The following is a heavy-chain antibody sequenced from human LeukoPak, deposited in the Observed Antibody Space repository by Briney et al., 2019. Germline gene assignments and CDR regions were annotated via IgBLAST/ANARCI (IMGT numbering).Heavy chain of an antibody. D-gene: IGHD6-6*01. Sequence: SETLSLTCTVSGGSISSYYWTWIRQPPGKGLEWIGYIYYSGSTNYNPSLKGRVTISVDTSKNQFSLKLSSVTAADTAVYYCASCDSSSSRTFDYWGQGTLVTVSS. J-gene: IGHJ4*02. V-gene: IGHV4-59*08. CDR1: GGSISSYY. CDR3: ASCDSSSSRTFDY. CDR2: IYYSGST.